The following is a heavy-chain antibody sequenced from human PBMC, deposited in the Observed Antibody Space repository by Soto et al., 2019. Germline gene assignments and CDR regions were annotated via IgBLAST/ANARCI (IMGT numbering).Heavy chain of an antibody. J-gene: IGHJ4*02. CDR1: GYTFTSYY. V-gene: IGHV1-46*01. CDR3: ARDGVYYYGSD. D-gene: IGHD3-10*01. Sequence: ASVKVSCKASGYTFTSYYMHWVRQAPGQGLEWMGIINPSGGSTSYAQKFQGRVTMTRDTSTSTAYMELRSLRSDDTAVYYCARDGVYYYGSDWGQGTLVTVSS. CDR2: INPSGGST.